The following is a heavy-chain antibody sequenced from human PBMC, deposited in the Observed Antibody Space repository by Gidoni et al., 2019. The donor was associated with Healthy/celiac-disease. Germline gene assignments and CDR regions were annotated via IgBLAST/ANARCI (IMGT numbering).Heavy chain of an antibody. D-gene: IGHD4-17*01. V-gene: IGHV3-21*01. CDR1: RCSFSRYS. J-gene: IGHJ6*02. Sequence: EVQMVESGGGLVKPGGSLILACAASRCSFSRYSMHWVRQAPGRGLERVSAISSSSSYIYYADSVKVRFTISRDNAKNSLYLQMNSLRAEDTAVYYCARGCDYGDYVWDCMDVWGQGTTVTVSS. CDR2: ISSSSSYI. CDR3: ARGCDYGDYVWDCMDV.